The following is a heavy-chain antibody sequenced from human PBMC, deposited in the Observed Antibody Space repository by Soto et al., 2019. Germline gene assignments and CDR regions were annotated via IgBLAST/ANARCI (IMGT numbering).Heavy chain of an antibody. J-gene: IGHJ5*02. CDR3: ARANGHYKYRGWFDP. CDR2: IYYSGST. V-gene: IGHV4-30-4*01. Sequence: QVQLQESGPGLVKPSQTLSLTCTVSGGSISSGDYYLSWIRQPPGKGLEWIGYIYYSGSTYYNPSLKSRVTRSVAPTKNQFSLKLSSVSAADTAVYYCARANGHYKYRGWFDPWGQGTMVTVSS. CDR1: GGSISSGDYY. D-gene: IGHD4-17*01.